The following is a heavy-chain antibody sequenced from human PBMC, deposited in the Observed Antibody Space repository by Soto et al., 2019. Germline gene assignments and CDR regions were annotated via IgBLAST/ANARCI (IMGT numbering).Heavy chain of an antibody. V-gene: IGHV4-34*01. CDR3: ARVWGGAAAGYYFDY. CDR1: GGSFSGYY. CDR2: INHSGST. J-gene: IGHJ4*02. D-gene: IGHD6-13*01. Sequence: QVQLQQWGAGLLKPSETLSLTCAVYGGSFSGYYWSWIRQPPGKGLEWIGEINHSGSTNYNPSLKSRVTISVDTSKNQFSLKLSSVTAADTAVYYCARVWGGAAAGYYFDYWGQGTLVTVSS.